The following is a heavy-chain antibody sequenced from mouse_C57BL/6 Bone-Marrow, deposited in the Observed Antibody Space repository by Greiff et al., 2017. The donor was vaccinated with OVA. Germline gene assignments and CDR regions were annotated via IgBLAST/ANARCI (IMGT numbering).Heavy chain of an antibody. CDR1: GYTFTSYG. D-gene: IGHD1-1*01. J-gene: IGHJ3*01. CDR3: ARSHYYGSSHFAY. Sequence: VQLQQSGAELARPGASVKLSCKASGYTFTSYGISWVKQRTGQGLEWIGEIYPRSGNTYYNEKFKGKATLTADKSSSTAYMELRSLTSEDSAVYFCARSHYYGSSHFAYWGQGTLVSVSA. CDR2: IYPRSGNT. V-gene: IGHV1-81*01.